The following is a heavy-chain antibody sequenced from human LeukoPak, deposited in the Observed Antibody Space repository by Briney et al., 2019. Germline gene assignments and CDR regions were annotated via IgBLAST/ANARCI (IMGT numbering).Heavy chain of an antibody. Sequence: PGGSLRLSCAASGFTFNSYAMSWVRQAPWERLQWVSGISDSGGNTYYADSVKGRFTISRDNSKNTLYLQMNSLRAEDTAVYYCAKDIAVAGPFDYWGQGTLVTVSS. CDR1: GFTFNSYA. CDR2: ISDSGGNT. V-gene: IGHV3-23*01. CDR3: AKDIAVAGPFDY. J-gene: IGHJ4*02. D-gene: IGHD6-19*01.